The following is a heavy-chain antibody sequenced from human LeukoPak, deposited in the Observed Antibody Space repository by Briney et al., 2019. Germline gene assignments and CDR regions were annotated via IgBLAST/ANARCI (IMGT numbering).Heavy chain of an antibody. Sequence: SETLSLTCSVSGDSIAATSYYWAWIRQPPGKGLEWIGSIYYGGNISYDPSLQSRVTISIDTSKNQFSLSLTSVTAADTAVYFCARQIRYTYDPNWFHPWGQGTLVTVSS. V-gene: IGHV4-39*01. CDR1: GDSIAATSYY. CDR2: IYYGGNI. D-gene: IGHD5-12*01. CDR3: ARQIRYTYDPNWFHP. J-gene: IGHJ5*02.